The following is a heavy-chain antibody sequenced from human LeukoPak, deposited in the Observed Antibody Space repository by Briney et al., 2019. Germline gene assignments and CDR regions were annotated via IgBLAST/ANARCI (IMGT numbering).Heavy chain of an antibody. CDR2: IKQDGSDT. CDR1: GXSFSSYW. CDR3: ARAVRGTRDTY. D-gene: IGHD1-26*01. Sequence: GGSLRLSCSASGXSFSSYWMAWVRQAPGKGLEWLASIKQDGSDTYYVDSVRGRFTISRDNAKNSLYLQMNSLRAEDTAVYYCARAVRGTRDTYWGQGTLVTVSS. V-gene: IGHV3-7*04. J-gene: IGHJ4*02.